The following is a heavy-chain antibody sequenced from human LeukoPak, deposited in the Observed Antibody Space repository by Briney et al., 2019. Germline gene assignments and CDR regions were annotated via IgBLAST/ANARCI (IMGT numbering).Heavy chain of an antibody. V-gene: IGHV4-28*01. D-gene: IGHD6-13*01. CDR2: IYYSGST. CDR1: GYSISSSNW. J-gene: IGHJ3*02. Sequence: PSDTLSLTCAVSGYSISSSNWWGWIRPPPGKGLEWIGYIYYSGSTYYNPSLKSRVTMSVDTSKNQFSLKLSSVTAVDTAVYYCGSSSSYRAYAFDIWGQGTMVTVSS. CDR3: GSSSSYRAYAFDI.